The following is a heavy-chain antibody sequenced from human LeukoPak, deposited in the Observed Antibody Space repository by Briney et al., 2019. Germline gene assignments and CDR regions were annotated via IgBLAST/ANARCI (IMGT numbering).Heavy chain of an antibody. V-gene: IGHV1-46*01. CDR2: INPSGGST. Sequence: GASVKVSCKASGYTFTSYYMHWVRQAPGQGLEWMGIINPSGGSTSYAQKFQGRVTMTRDMSTSTVYMELSSLRSEDTAVYYCARDSSGLRFDAYYYFDYWGQGTLVTVSS. CDR1: GYTFTSYY. D-gene: IGHD5-12*01. CDR3: ARDSSGLRFDAYYYFDY. J-gene: IGHJ4*02.